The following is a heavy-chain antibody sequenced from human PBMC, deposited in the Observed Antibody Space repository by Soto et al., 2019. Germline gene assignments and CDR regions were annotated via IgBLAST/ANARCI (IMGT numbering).Heavy chain of an antibody. CDR2: ISGSGGST. CDR1: GFTFSSYA. CDR3: EKDRAVATYYYFDY. V-gene: IGHV3-23*01. J-gene: IGHJ4*02. Sequence: PGGSLRLSCAASGFTFSSYAMSWVRQAPGKGLEWVSAISGSGGSTYYADSVKGRFTISRDNSKNTLYLQMNSLRAEDTAVYYCEKDRAVATYYYFDYWGQGTLVNVSS. D-gene: IGHD6-19*01.